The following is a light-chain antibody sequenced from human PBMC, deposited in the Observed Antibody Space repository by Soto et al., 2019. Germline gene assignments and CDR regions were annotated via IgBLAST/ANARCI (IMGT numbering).Light chain of an antibody. Sequence: DIQMTQSPSSLSASVGDTVSITCRASQSITSYLNWYQQKPGKAPKLLIFAASSLQTGVPSRFSGRATETDVTLIISSVQPEDFATYYCQQSYSSPYTFGQGTKVDIK. CDR2: AAS. CDR1: QSITSY. V-gene: IGKV1-39*01. J-gene: IGKJ2*01. CDR3: QQSYSSPYT.